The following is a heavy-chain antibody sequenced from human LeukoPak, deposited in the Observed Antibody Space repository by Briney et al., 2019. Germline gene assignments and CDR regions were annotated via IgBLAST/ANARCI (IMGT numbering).Heavy chain of an antibody. CDR3: ARDPSGLLWFGEFQNWFDP. Sequence: SVKVSCKASGYTFTGYYMHWVRQAPGQGLEWMGRIIPIFGTANYAQKFQGRVTITTDESTSTAYMELSSLRSEDTAVYYCARDPSGLLWFGEFQNWFDPWGQGTLVTVSS. J-gene: IGHJ5*02. V-gene: IGHV1-69*05. D-gene: IGHD3-10*01. CDR2: IIPIFGTA. CDR1: GYTFTGYY.